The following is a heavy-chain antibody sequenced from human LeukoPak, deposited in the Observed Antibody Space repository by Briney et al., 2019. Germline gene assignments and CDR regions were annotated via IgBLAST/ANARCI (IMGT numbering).Heavy chain of an antibody. J-gene: IGHJ4*02. D-gene: IGHD6-13*01. CDR1: NFTFSSYG. V-gene: IGHV3-30*02. CDR3: AKADLYSSSWWDFDY. CDR2: IRFDGRDK. Sequence: GGSLRLSCAASNFTFSSYGMNWVRQAPGKGLEWVAFIRFDGRDKFYADSVKGRFTISRDNSKSTLDLQMNSLRVEDTAVYYCAKADLYSSSWWDFDYWGQGTLVTVSS.